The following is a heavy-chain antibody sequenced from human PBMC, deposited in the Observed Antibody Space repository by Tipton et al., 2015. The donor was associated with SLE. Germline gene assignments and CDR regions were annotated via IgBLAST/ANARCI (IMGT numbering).Heavy chain of an antibody. CDR3: ARDSGSYLPFDY. V-gene: IGHV1-18*01. Sequence: QVQLVQSGAEVKKPGASVTVSCKASGYTFTTYGINWVRQAPGQGLEWMGWISAYNGNTNYAQKVQGRVTMTRDTSTTTAYMELRSLRSDDTAVYYCARDSGSYLPFDYWGQGTLVTVSS. CDR2: ISAYNGNT. J-gene: IGHJ4*02. D-gene: IGHD1-26*01. CDR1: GYTFTTYG.